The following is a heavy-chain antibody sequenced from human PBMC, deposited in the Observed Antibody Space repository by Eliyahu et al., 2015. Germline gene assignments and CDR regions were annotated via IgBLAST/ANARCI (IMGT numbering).Heavy chain of an antibody. CDR2: ISGAGDKT. J-gene: IGHJ4*02. CDR3: AREYHDSSGYSADS. D-gene: IGHD3-22*01. CDR1: GFTFGNHA. V-gene: IGHV3-23*01. Sequence: EVQLLESGGGLVQPGGSLRLSCAASGFTFGNHAMGWVRQAPGKGPDWVSAISGAGDKTYYADSVKGRFTISRDNSKNTLDLQMNSLRAEDTAVYFCAREYHDSSGYSADSWGQGTLVTVSS.